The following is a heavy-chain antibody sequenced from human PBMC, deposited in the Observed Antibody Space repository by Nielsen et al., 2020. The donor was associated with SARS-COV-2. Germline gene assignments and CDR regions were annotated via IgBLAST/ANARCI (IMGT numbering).Heavy chain of an antibody. CDR1: GFAFSDSS. J-gene: IGHJ4*02. D-gene: IGHD6-13*01. Sequence: GESLKISCAASGFAFSDSSIQWVRQAPGKGLEWVANIKQDGSEKYYVDSVKGRFTISRDNAKNSLSLQMNSLRAEDTAVYYCARVEGSSWYFEYWGQGTLVTVSS. CDR2: IKQDGSEK. V-gene: IGHV3-7*03. CDR3: ARVEGSSWYFEY.